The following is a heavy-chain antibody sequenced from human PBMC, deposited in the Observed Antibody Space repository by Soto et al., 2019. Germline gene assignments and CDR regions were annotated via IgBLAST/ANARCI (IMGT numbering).Heavy chain of an antibody. D-gene: IGHD3-10*01. V-gene: IGHV3-9*01. CDR3: AKQTGWLGDVFDY. CDR1: GFTFDDYA. Sequence: EVQLVESGGGLVQPGRSLRLSCAASGFTFDDYAMHWVRQAPGKGLEWVSGISWNSGSIGYADSVKGRFTISRDNAKNSLYLQVNSVRAEDTALYYCAKQTGWLGDVFDYWGQGTLVTVSS. CDR2: ISWNSGSI. J-gene: IGHJ4*02.